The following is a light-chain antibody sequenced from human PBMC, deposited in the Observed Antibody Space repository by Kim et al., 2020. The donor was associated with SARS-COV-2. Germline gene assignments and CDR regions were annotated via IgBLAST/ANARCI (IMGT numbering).Light chain of an antibody. CDR2: DAS. CDR1: RVVSTS. V-gene: IGKV3-11*01. CDR3: QQREDWPRT. Sequence: LPPGKGAPPSCTARRVVSTSVAWFQHKPGQAPRLLIHDASYRATGIPARFSGSGSGTDFTLTITGLEAEDFAVYYCQQREDWPRTFGGGTKVDIK. J-gene: IGKJ4*01.